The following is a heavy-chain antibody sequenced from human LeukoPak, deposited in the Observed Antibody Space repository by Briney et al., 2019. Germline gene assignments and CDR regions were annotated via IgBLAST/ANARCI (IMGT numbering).Heavy chain of an antibody. V-gene: IGHV3-74*01. CDR2: INSDGSST. CDR1: GFTLSGNW. J-gene: IGHJ4*02. Sequence: GGSVRLSCAASGFTLSGNWMHWVCQAPGKGLVWVSRINSDGSSTSYADSVKGRFTISRDNAKNTLYLQMNSLRAEDTAVYYCARGPGAYCGGDCPDYCGQGSLVTVSS. CDR3: ARGPGAYCGGDCPDY. D-gene: IGHD2-21*02.